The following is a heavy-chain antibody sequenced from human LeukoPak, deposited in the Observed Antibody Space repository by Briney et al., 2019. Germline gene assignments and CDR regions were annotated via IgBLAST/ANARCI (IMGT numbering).Heavy chain of an antibody. Sequence: SETLSLTCTVSGGSISSYYWSWIRQPAGKGLEWIRRIYTSGSTNYNPPLKSRVTMSVDTSKDQFSLKQSSVTAADTAVYYCARAPGWFGELGSWFDPWGQGTLVTVSS. V-gene: IGHV4-4*07. CDR1: GGSISSYY. J-gene: IGHJ5*02. CDR3: ARAPGWFGELGSWFDP. CDR2: IYTSGST. D-gene: IGHD3-10*01.